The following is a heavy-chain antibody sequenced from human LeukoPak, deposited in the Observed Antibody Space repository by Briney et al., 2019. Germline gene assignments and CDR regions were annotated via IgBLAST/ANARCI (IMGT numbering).Heavy chain of an antibody. Sequence: GGSLRLPCAASGFTFSSYWMHWVRQAPGKGLVWVSRINSDGSSTSYADSVKGRFTISRDNAKNTLYLQMNSLRAEDTAVYYCARERGAARRSLDYWGQGTLVTVSS. CDR2: INSDGSST. J-gene: IGHJ4*02. CDR3: ARERGAARRSLDY. CDR1: GFTFSSYW. V-gene: IGHV3-74*01. D-gene: IGHD6-6*01.